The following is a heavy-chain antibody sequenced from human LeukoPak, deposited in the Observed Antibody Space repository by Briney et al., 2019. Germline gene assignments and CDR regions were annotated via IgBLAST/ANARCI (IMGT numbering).Heavy chain of an antibody. Sequence: SQTLSLTCTVSGGSLNRGYWSWVRQHPGKGLEWIWHIFYSGSTFYNPSLKSRVTIAVHTSRDQFSLQLTSVTAADTAVYYWASGYGSGWFDRWGQGTLVSVSS. V-gene: IGHV4-30-4*08. J-gene: IGHJ5*02. CDR2: IFYSGST. CDR1: GGSLNRGY. CDR3: ASGYGSGWFDR. D-gene: IGHD6-13*01.